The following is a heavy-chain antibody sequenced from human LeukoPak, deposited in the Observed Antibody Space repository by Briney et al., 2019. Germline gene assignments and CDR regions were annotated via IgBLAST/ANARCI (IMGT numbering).Heavy chain of an antibody. CDR2: INAGNGKP. D-gene: IGHD4-11*01. CDR3: ENCIWSSNNNEYYFDY. CDR1: GYTFTNYA. J-gene: IGHJ4*02. Sequence: ASVKVSCKASGYTFTNYAINWVRQAPGPRLEWMGWINAGNGKPKSSQRLQGRVNITRDTSESTAYMELNSLRSEHTAVYYCENCIWSSNNNEYYFDYWGQGSLVTVSS. V-gene: IGHV1-3*01.